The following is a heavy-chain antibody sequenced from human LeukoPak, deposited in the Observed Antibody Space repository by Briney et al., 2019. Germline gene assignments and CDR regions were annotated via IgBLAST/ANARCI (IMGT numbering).Heavy chain of an antibody. Sequence: PGGSLRLSCAASGFTFSSYSMNWVRQAPGKGLEWGSAISSSSSYIYYADSVKGRFTISRDNAKNSLYLQMNSLRAEDTAVYYCAGEPAAVEMGTIRADWGQGTLVTVSS. CDR1: GFTFSSYS. CDR2: ISSSSSYI. V-gene: IGHV3-21*01. CDR3: AGEPAAVEMGTIRAD. J-gene: IGHJ4*02. D-gene: IGHD5-24*01.